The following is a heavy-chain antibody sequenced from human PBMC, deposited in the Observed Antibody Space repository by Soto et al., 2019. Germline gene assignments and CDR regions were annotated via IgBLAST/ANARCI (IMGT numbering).Heavy chain of an antibody. CDR2: IFHNGNT. V-gene: IGHV4-59*01. CDR1: GNSISDYY. D-gene: IGHD4-17*01. CDR3: ARDVGGTVTLEAAFDF. Sequence: QVQLLASGPGLVKPSETLSLTCTVSGNSISDYYWSWIRQPPGKGLEWIGYIFHNGNTNYNPSLKRRVTMSVDTSKNQFSLRLSSVTAAGTALYYCARDVGGTVTLEAAFDFGGQGTMVTVS. J-gene: IGHJ3*01.